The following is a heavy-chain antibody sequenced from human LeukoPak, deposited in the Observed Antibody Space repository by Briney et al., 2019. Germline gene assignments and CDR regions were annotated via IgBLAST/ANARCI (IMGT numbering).Heavy chain of an antibody. Sequence: PSETLSLTCTVSGGSISSSSYYWSWIRQHPGKGLEWIGYIYYSGSTYYNPSLKSRVTISVDTSKNQFSLKLSSVTAADTAVYYCARDPRYSNYDSYYYGMDVWGQGTTVTVSS. CDR1: GGSISSSSYY. J-gene: IGHJ6*02. CDR3: ARDPRYSNYDSYYYGMDV. CDR2: IYYSGST. V-gene: IGHV4-31*03. D-gene: IGHD4-4*01.